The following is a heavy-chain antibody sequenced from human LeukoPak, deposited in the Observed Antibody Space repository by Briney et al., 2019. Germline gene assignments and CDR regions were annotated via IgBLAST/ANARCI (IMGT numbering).Heavy chain of an antibody. CDR1: PYRFTSYW. CDR3: VRGSTRWQQVALDY. J-gene: IGHJ4*02. CDR2: IYPGDSDT. Sequence: GESLKISCQGSPYRFTSYWIGWVRQMPGKGLEWMGIIYPGDSDTRYSPSFQGQVTISADKSISTAYLQWSSLKASDTATYYCVRGSTRWQQVALDYWGQGTLVTVSS. V-gene: IGHV5-51*01. D-gene: IGHD6-13*01.